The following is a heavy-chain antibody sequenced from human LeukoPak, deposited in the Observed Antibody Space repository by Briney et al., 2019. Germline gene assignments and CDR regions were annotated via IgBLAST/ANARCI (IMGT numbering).Heavy chain of an antibody. V-gene: IGHV6-1*01. J-gene: IGHJ4*02. CDR1: GDSVSSNSAA. D-gene: IGHD6-19*01. Sequence: SQTLSLTCAISGDSVSSNSAAWTWIRQSPSRGLEWLGRTYYRFKWYNDYAVSVKSRITLNPDTSKNQFSLQLKSVTPEDTAVYYCAGGRSIGSGWKYWGQGTLVTVSS. CDR3: AGGRSIGSGWKY. CDR2: TYYRFKWYN.